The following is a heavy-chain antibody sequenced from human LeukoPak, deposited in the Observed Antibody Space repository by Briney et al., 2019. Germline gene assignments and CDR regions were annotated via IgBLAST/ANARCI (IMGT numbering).Heavy chain of an antibody. D-gene: IGHD6-19*01. CDR3: ARRKWLLYYFDY. CDR2: INHSGST. V-gene: IGHV4-34*08. CDR1: GGTFSGYY. Sequence: SETLSLTCAVYGGTFSGYYWSWIRQPPGKGLEWIGEINHSGSTNYNPSLKSRVTISVDTSKNQFSLKLSSVTAAGTAVYYCARRKWLLYYFDYWGQGTLVTVSS. J-gene: IGHJ4*02.